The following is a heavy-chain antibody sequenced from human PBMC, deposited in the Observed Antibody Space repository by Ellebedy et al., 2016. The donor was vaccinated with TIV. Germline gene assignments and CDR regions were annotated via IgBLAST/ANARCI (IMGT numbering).Heavy chain of an antibody. V-gene: IGHV4-59*01. J-gene: IGHJ6*02. CDR3: ARTSAVAGTYYYGMDV. D-gene: IGHD6-19*01. CDR1: GGSISSYY. CDR2: IYYSGST. Sequence: SETLSLTGTVSGGSISSYYWSWIRQPPGTGLEWIGYIYYSGSTNYNSSLKSRVTISVDTSKNQFSLKLSSVTAADTAVYYCARTSAVAGTYYYGMDVWGQGTTVTVSS.